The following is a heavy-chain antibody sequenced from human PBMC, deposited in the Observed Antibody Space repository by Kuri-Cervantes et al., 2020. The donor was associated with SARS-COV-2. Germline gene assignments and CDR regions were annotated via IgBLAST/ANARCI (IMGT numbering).Heavy chain of an antibody. CDR2: ISSSSYI. V-gene: IGHV3-21*04. J-gene: IGHJ3*02. CDR3: AKGGYNWNYDAFDI. Sequence: GESLKISCAASGFTFSSYSMNWVRQAPGKGLEWVSSISSSSYIYYADSVKGRFTISRDNAKNSLYLQMNSLRAEDMALYYCAKGGYNWNYDAFDIWGQGTMVTVSS. D-gene: IGHD1-7*01. CDR1: GFTFSSYS.